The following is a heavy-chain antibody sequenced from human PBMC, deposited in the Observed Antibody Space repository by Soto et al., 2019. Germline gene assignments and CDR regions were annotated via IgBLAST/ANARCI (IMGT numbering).Heavy chain of an antibody. D-gene: IGHD2-15*01. CDR1: GGTFNNYA. CDR3: ARWGGLSCSGAVFFKKPCDY. Sequence: QVQLVQSGAEVKRPESSMKVSCKPSGGTFNNYAINWVRQAPGQGLEWMGAIIPISGTTKYAQKFQGRVTITADKSTSTVYMDLSSLRSEDTAVYYCARWGGLSCSGAVFFKKPCDYWCQGTLVTVSS. CDR2: IIPISGTT. J-gene: IGHJ4*02. V-gene: IGHV1-69*06.